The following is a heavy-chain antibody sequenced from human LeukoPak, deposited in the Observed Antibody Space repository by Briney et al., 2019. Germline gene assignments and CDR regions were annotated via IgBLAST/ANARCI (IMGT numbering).Heavy chain of an antibody. J-gene: IGHJ4*02. CDR1: GFTFSDYY. D-gene: IGHD5-18*01. CDR3: ARDRIQLWSHDY. CDR2: ISSSSTYT. Sequence: GGSLRLSCAASGFTFSDYYMSWIRQAPGKGLEWVSYISSSSTYTNYADSVKGRFTISRENAKNSLYLHMNSLRAEDTAVYYCARDRIQLWSHDYWGQGTLVTVSS. V-gene: IGHV3-11*06.